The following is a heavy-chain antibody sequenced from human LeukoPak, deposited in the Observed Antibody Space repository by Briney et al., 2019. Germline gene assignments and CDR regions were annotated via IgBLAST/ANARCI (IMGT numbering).Heavy chain of an antibody. V-gene: IGHV6-1*01. Sequence: SQTLSLTCAISGYSVSSNSSDWNWIRQSPSRGLEWVGKIYYRSKSNYDYAVYVQSRITINPDKSENQFSLKLHSVTPEDTALYTCARATGSCSLVDYWGQGTLVTVSS. CDR3: ARATGSCSLVDY. CDR2: IYYRSKSNY. D-gene: IGHD3-10*01. J-gene: IGHJ4*02. CDR1: GYSVSSNSSD.